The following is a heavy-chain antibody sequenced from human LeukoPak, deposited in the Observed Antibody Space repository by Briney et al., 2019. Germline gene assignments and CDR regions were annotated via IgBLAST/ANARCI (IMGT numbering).Heavy chain of an antibody. V-gene: IGHV4-59*01. Sequence: SETLSLTCTVSGGSISSYYWSWIRQPPGKGLEWIGYIYYSGSTNYNPSLKSRVTISLDTSKNQFSLKLSSVTAADTAVYYCARVHASDAFDIWGQGTMVTVSS. J-gene: IGHJ3*02. CDR3: ARVHASDAFDI. CDR2: IYYSGST. CDR1: GGSISSYY.